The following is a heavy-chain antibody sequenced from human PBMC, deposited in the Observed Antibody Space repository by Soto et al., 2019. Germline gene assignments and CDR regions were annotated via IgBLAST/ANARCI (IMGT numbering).Heavy chain of an antibody. CDR3: AKDPPWTVGPLAMDV. Sequence: LRLSCAASGFTFSSYAMSWVRQVPGKGLEWVSTFSGSGGNIYYGESVKGRFTISRDDPKNTLYLDMNSLRVEDTAVYYCAKDPPWTVGPLAMDVWGQGTTVTVSS. J-gene: IGHJ6*02. CDR1: GFTFSSYA. V-gene: IGHV3-23*01. D-gene: IGHD2-2*01. CDR2: FSGSGGNI.